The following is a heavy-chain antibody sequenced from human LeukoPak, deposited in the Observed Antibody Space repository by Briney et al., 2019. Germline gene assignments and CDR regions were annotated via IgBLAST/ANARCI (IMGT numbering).Heavy chain of an antibody. Sequence: SQTLSLTCAISGDSVSSNSAAWNWIRQSPSRGLEWLGRTYYRSKWYNDYAVSVKSRITINPDTSKNQFSLQLNSVTPEDTAVYYCERENAGYSGGGYRVYLFDYGGQEPLVTVSS. J-gene: IGHJ4*02. D-gene: IGHD6-19*01. CDR2: TYYRSKWYN. CDR1: GDSVSSNSAA. V-gene: IGHV6-1*01. CDR3: ERENAGYSGGGYRVYLFDY.